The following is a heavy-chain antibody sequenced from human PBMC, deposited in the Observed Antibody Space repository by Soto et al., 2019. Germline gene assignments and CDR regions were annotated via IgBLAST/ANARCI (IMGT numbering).Heavy chain of an antibody. CDR2: ISWNSGNI. V-gene: IGHV3-9*01. CDR3: VKASTYSSSQGWFDP. D-gene: IGHD6-6*01. CDR1: EFSFDGYA. J-gene: IGHJ5*02. Sequence: GGSLRLSCAASEFSFDGYAMNWVRQPPGKGLEWVSGISWNSGNIDYADSVKGRFTISRDNAKNSLYLQMNSLRAEDTALYYCVKASTYSSSQGWFDPWGQGTMVTVSS.